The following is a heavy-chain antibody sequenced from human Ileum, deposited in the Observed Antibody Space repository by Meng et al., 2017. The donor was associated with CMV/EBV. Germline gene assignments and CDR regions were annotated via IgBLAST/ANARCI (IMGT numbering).Heavy chain of an antibody. CDR1: GFSFPTIVG. CDR2: IYWDDDK. J-gene: IGHJ5*02. Sequence: QFPLKESGPPLGNPPPTLALTFTFSGFSFPTIVGVGWIRRPPGKALEWLAMIYWDDDKDYSSSLKSRLTILKDNSKNQVVLIMTDMDPADTATYYCAYRRGGGSGWNWFGPWGQGLLVTVSS. V-gene: IGHV2-5*02. D-gene: IGHD6-19*01. CDR3: AYRRGGGSGWNWFGP.